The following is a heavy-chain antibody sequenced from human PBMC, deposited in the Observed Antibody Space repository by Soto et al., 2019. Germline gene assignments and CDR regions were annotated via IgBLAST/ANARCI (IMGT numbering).Heavy chain of an antibody. Sequence: GESLKISCKGSGYSFTTYWIGWVRQMPGKGLEWMGIIYPGDSDARHSPSFQGQVTISADKSTSTAYLRWSSLKASDAAMYYCAREGRTTLNGMDVWGQGTLVTVSS. D-gene: IGHD1-26*01. V-gene: IGHV5-51*01. CDR1: GYSFTTYW. J-gene: IGHJ4*02. CDR3: AREGRTTLNGMDV. CDR2: IYPGDSDA.